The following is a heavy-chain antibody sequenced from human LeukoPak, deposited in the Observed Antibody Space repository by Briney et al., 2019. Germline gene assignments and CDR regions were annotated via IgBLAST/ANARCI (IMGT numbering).Heavy chain of an antibody. V-gene: IGHV1-18*01. CDR1: GYTFTSYG. CDR3: ARGGGPHDFWSGYAVKYFDY. J-gene: IGHJ4*02. Sequence: ASVKVSCKASGYTFTSYGISWVRQAPGQGLEWMGWISAYNGNTNYAQKLQGRVTMTTDTSTSTAYMELRSLRSDDTAVYYCARGGGPHDFWSGYAVKYFDYWGQGTLVTVSS. CDR2: ISAYNGNT. D-gene: IGHD3-3*01.